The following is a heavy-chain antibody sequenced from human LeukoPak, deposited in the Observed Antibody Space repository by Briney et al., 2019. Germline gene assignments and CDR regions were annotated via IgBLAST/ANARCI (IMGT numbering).Heavy chain of an antibody. D-gene: IGHD2-8*02. CDR2: INPTGDST. J-gene: IGHJ5*02. Sequence: ASVKVSCKASGHTLTNNHVHWVPQAPGQGLEWGGMINPTGDSTTSAEKFRGRVTMTRDTSTSTVSMDLSSLRPEDTAVYYCARVLWHSTGWYDLRGQGTLVTVSS. CDR3: ARVLWHSTGWYDL. CDR1: GHTLTNNH. V-gene: IGHV1-46*01.